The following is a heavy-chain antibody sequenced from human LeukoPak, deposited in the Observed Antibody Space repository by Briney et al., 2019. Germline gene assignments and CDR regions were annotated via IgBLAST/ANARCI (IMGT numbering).Heavy chain of an antibody. CDR2: IYYSGST. CDR3: ARVTLGYCSGGSCSYSYYYYYMDV. CDR1: GGSISSSSYY. Sequence: PSETLSLTCTVSGGSISSSSYYWGWIRQPPGKGLEWIGSIYYSGSTHYNRSLKSRVTISVDTSKNQFSLKLSSVTAADTAVYYCARVTLGYCSGGSCSYSYYYYYMDVWGKGTTVTVSS. D-gene: IGHD2-15*01. V-gene: IGHV4-39*07. J-gene: IGHJ6*03.